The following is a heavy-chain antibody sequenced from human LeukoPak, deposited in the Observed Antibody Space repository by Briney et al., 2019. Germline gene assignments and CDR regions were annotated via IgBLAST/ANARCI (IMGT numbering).Heavy chain of an antibody. CDR3: ARGGAPPLYSWAAAVYSWLDP. J-gene: IGHJ5*02. D-gene: IGHD6-13*01. CDR2: INPNGGAT. V-gene: IGHV1-2*06. Sequence: ASAKVSCKASGYTFTGYYLHWVRQAPGQGLEWMGRINPNGGATNYAQKFQGRVTMTSDTSISTAYMELSRLRSDDTAVYYCARGGAPPLYSWAAAVYSWLDPWGQGALVTVSS. CDR1: GYTFTGYY.